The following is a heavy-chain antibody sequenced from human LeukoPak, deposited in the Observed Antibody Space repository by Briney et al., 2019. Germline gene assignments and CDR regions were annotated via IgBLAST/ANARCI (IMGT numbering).Heavy chain of an antibody. Sequence: PSETLSRTCAVYGGSFSGYYWSWIRQPPGKGLEWIGEINHSGSTNYNPSLKSRVTISVDTSKNQFSLKLSSVTAADTAVYYCARDLALRSPYYYYYYMDVRGKGTTVTVSS. J-gene: IGHJ6*03. CDR3: ARDLALRSPYYYYYYMDV. V-gene: IGHV4-34*01. CDR1: GGSFSGYY. D-gene: IGHD4-17*01. CDR2: INHSGST.